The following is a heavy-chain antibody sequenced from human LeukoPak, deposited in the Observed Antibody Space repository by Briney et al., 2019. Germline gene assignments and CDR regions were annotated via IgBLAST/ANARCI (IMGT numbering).Heavy chain of an antibody. CDR3: ARDSAAAGTNWFDP. CDR2: ISAYNGNT. J-gene: IGHJ5*02. V-gene: IGHV1-18*01. Sequence: GASVKVSCKASGYTFTSYGISWVRQAPGQGLEWMGWISAYNGNTNYAQKLQGRVTMTTDTSTSTGYMELRSLRSDDTAVYYCARDSAAAGTNWFDPWGQGTLVTVSS. CDR1: GYTFTSYG. D-gene: IGHD6-13*01.